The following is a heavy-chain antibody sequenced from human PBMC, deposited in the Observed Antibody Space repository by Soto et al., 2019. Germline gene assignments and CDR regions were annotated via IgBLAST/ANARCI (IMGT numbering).Heavy chain of an antibody. CDR3: ARVRQGCSSTSCYFDP. V-gene: IGHV4-4*02. CDR2: IHHSGST. Sequence: LSLTCAVSGGSISSSNWWNWVRQPPGKGLEWIEEIHHSGSTNYNPSLKSRVTISVDKSKNQFSLKLNSVTAADTAVYYCARVRQGCSSTSCYFDPWGQGTLVTVSS. CDR1: GGSISSSNW. D-gene: IGHD2-2*01. J-gene: IGHJ5*02.